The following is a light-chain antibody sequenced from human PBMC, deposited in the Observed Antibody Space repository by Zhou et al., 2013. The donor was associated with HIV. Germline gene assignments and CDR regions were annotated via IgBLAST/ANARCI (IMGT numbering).Light chain of an antibody. Sequence: DVQMTQSPSTLSASVGDRVTITCRASQSISTWLAWYQQKPGKAPNLLIYKASSLESGVPSRFSGSGSGTEFTLTISSLQPDDVATYYCQQYNSLSYTFGQGTKLEIK. CDR3: QQYNSLSYT. J-gene: IGKJ2*01. V-gene: IGKV1-5*03. CDR1: QSISTW. CDR2: KAS.